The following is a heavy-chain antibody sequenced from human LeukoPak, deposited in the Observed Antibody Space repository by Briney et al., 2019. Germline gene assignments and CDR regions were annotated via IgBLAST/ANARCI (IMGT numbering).Heavy chain of an antibody. J-gene: IGHJ5*02. CDR1: GFTFSSYA. D-gene: IGHD5-12*01. Sequence: PGGSLRLSCAASGFTFSSYAMSWVRQAPGKGLEWVSAISGSGGSTYYADSVKGRFTISRDNSKNTLYLQMNSLRAEDTAVYYCAKDRSNIVATMNWFDPWGQGTLVTVSS. V-gene: IGHV3-23*01. CDR3: AKDRSNIVATMNWFDP. CDR2: ISGSGGST.